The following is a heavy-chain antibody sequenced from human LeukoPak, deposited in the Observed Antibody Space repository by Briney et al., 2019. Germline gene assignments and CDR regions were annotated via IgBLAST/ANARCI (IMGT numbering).Heavy chain of an antibody. CDR1: GFTFNNFG. Sequence: GGSLRLSCEASGFTFNNFGMHWVRQAPGKGLEWVAFIGYDESKKYYADSVKGRFTISRDNSKNTLYLQMNSLRAEDTAVYYCARDKDDSGDYYYYYMDVWGKGTSVTVSS. CDR3: ARDKDDSGDYYYYYMDV. CDR2: IGYDESKK. D-gene: IGHD1-1*01. J-gene: IGHJ6*03. V-gene: IGHV3-30*02.